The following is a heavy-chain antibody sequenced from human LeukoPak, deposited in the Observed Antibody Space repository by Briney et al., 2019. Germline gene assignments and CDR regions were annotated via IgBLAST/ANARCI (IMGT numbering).Heavy chain of an antibody. CDR2: IGGSGDST. J-gene: IGHJ6*02. V-gene: IGHV3-23*01. Sequence: GGSLRLSCAASGVTFSSYAMGWVRQAPGKGLEWVSGIGGSGDSTYYTDSVKGRFTISRDNSKNTLYLQMNSLRAEDTAVYYCARDPREFSMTAGGRMSYDGMDVWGQGTTVTVSS. D-gene: IGHD6-13*01. CDR1: GVTFSSYA. CDR3: ARDPREFSMTAGGRMSYDGMDV.